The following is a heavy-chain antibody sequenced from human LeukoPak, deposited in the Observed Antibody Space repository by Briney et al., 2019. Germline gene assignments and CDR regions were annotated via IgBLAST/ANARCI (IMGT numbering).Heavy chain of an antibody. Sequence: SETLSLTCTVSGGSISSGDYFWSWVRQHPGKGLEWIGNIYYSGNTYYNPSLKSRVTISVDTSKNQFSLRLSSVTAADTALYYCARVPLNYGPGYFDSWGQGTLVTVSS. D-gene: IGHD3-10*01. CDR3: ARVPLNYGPGYFDS. V-gene: IGHV4-31*03. J-gene: IGHJ4*02. CDR1: GGSISSGDYF. CDR2: IYYSGNT.